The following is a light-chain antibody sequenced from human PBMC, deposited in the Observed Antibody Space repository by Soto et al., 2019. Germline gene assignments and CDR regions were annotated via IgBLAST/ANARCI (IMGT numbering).Light chain of an antibody. Sequence: DIQMTQSPSTLSGSVGDRVTITCRASQTISSWLAWYQQKPGKAPKLLIYKASTLKSGVPSRFSGSGSGTEFTLTISSLQPEDVATYYCQKYDSAARTFGQGTKVDIK. CDR1: QTISSW. CDR3: QKYDSAART. CDR2: KAS. J-gene: IGKJ1*01. V-gene: IGKV1-5*03.